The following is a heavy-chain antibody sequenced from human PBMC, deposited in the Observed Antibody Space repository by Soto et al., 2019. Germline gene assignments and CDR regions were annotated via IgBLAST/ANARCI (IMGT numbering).Heavy chain of an antibody. CDR2: INPNSGGT. Sequence: ASVKVSCKASGYTFTGYYMHWVRQAPGQGLGWMGWINPNSGGTNYAQKFQGWVTMTRDTSISTAYMELSRLRSDDTAVYYCARWDYRSEWFDPWGQGTLVTVSS. V-gene: IGHV1-2*04. D-gene: IGHD4-4*01. CDR1: GYTFTGYY. CDR3: ARWDYRSEWFDP. J-gene: IGHJ5*02.